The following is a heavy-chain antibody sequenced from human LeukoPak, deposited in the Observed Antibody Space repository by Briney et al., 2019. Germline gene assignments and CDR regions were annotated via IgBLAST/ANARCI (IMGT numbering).Heavy chain of an antibody. J-gene: IGHJ4*02. CDR3: WVVAAPIDY. D-gene: IGHD2-15*01. V-gene: IGHV3-15*01. CDR1: GFTFSNAW. Sequence: GGSLRLSCAASGFTFSNAWMSWVRPAPGKGLEWGGRIKSKTDGGTTDYAAPVKGRFTISRDDSKNTLYLQMNSLKTEDTAVYYCWVVAAPIDYWGQGTLVTVSS. CDR2: IKSKTDGGTT.